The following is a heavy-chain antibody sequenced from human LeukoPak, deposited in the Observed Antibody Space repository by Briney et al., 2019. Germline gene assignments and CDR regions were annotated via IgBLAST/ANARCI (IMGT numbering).Heavy chain of an antibody. J-gene: IGHJ2*01. V-gene: IGHV4-59*12. D-gene: IGHD5-18*01. Sequence: SETLSLTCSVSGGSSTNYYWSWIRQPPGRGLEWIGYIYYSGSTNSNASLKSRVTIFVDPSKNQFSLQLNSVTPEDTAVYYCTRAGSYGYYWYFDLWGRGTLVTVSS. CDR2: IYYSGST. CDR3: TRAGSYGYYWYFDL. CDR1: GGSSTNYY.